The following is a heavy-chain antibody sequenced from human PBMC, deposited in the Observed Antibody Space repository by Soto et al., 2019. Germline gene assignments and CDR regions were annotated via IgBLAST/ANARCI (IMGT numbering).Heavy chain of an antibody. CDR2: IYYTGST. V-gene: IGHV4-61*01. J-gene: IGHJ4*02. Sequence: KPSETLSLTCTVSGGSVNSDSYYWSWIRQPPGKGLGWIGYIYYTGSTNYNPSLESRVTISVDTSRNQFPLKLSSVTAADTAVFYCAREFSNTPEAFDSWGQGALVTVS. CDR1: GGSVNSDSYY. D-gene: IGHD3-3*02. CDR3: AREFSNTPEAFDS.